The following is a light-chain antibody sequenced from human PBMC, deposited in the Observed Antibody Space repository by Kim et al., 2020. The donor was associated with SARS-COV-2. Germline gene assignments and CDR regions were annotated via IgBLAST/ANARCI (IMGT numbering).Light chain of an antibody. J-gene: IGLJ3*02. CDR1: TSNIGKHS. CDR3: AAWDASPSGWA. V-gene: IGLV1-51*01. CDR2: DNY. Sequence: QSMLTQPPSVSAAPGQKVTISCSGSTSNIGKHSISWYKQLPGTAPKLLVFDNYKRTSGIPDRFSGSKSGTSGTLDITGLQTGDEAVYYCAAWDASPSGWAFGGGTQLTVL.